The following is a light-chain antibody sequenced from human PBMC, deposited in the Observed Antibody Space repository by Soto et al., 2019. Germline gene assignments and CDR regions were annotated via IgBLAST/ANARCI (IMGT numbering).Light chain of an antibody. Sequence: QSVLTQPPSASGTPGQRVSISCSGGSSNIGTNTVNWYQHLPGTAPKLLIFSNDERPSGVPDRFSGSKSGTSASLAISGLQSDDEADYYCATWDDSLNCVVFGGGTQLTVL. J-gene: IGLJ2*01. CDR3: ATWDDSLNCVV. CDR1: SSNIGTNT. CDR2: SND. V-gene: IGLV1-44*01.